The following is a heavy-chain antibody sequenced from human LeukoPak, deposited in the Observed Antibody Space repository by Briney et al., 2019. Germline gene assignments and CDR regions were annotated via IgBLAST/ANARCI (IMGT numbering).Heavy chain of an antibody. CDR3: ARQYCSTTTCYVREFDY. Sequence: ASVKISCKGSGYSFTSYWVGWVRQMPGKGLEWMGIIYPGDSDTRYSPSFQGQVTISADRSISAAYLQWSSLQASDTAVYYCARQYCSTTTCYVREFDYWGQGTLVTVSS. J-gene: IGHJ4*02. V-gene: IGHV5-51*01. CDR2: IYPGDSDT. CDR1: GYSFTSYW. D-gene: IGHD2-2*01.